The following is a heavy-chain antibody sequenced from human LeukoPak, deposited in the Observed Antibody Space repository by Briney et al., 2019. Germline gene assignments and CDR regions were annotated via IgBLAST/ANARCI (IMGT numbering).Heavy chain of an antibody. J-gene: IGHJ4*02. CDR2: IYYSGST. V-gene: IGHV4-59*01. CDR3: ATFAYSSSWCYFDY. D-gene: IGHD6-13*01. Sequence: SETLSLTCTVSGGSISSYYWSWIRQPPGKGLEWIGYIYYSGSTNYNPSLKSRVTISVDTSKNQFSLKLSSVTAADTAVYYCATFAYSSSWCYFDYWGQGTLVTVSS. CDR1: GGSISSYY.